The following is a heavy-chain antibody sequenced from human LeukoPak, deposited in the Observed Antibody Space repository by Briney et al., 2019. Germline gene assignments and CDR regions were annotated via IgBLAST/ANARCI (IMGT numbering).Heavy chain of an antibody. V-gene: IGHV1-46*01. D-gene: IGHD3-22*01. CDR3: ARGSATYYYDSSGYSGFDY. CDR2: VNPSGGGT. Sequence: ASVKVSCKASGYIFTSYYMHWVRQAPGQGLEWMGIVNPSGGGTSYAQKFQGRVTMTRDMSTSRVDMELSSLRFEDTAVYYCARGSATYYYDSSGYSGFDYWGQGTLVTVSS. CDR1: GYIFTSYY. J-gene: IGHJ4*02.